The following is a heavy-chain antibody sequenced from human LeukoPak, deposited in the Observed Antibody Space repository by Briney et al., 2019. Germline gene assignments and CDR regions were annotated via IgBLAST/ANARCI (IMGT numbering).Heavy chain of an antibody. Sequence: SVKVSCKASGGTFSSYAISWVRQAPGQGLEWMGGIIPIFGTANYAQRFQGRVTITADESTSPAYMELSSLRSEDTAVYYCAGVETVEAELRWFGPWGQGTLVTVSS. CDR3: AGVETVEAELRWFGP. D-gene: IGHD2-15*01. CDR2: IIPIFGTA. J-gene: IGHJ5*02. V-gene: IGHV1-69*13. CDR1: GGTFSSYA.